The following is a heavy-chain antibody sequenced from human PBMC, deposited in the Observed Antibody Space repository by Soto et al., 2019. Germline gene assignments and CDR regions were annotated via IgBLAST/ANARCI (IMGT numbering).Heavy chain of an antibody. J-gene: IGHJ4*02. CDR2: ISSSSSYI. D-gene: IGHD6-19*01. CDR3: ARDFAGYSSGWSSPGY. CDR1: GFTFSSYS. Sequence: PGGSLRLSCAASGFTFSSYSMNWVRQAPGKGLEWVSSISSSSSYIYYADSVKGRFTISRDNAKNSLYLQMNSLRAEDTAVYYCARDFAGYSSGWSSPGYWGQGTLVTVSS. V-gene: IGHV3-21*01.